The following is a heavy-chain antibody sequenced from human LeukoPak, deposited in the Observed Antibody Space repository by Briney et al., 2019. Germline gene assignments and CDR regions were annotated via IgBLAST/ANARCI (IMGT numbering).Heavy chain of an antibody. CDR2: ISSSGSTI. CDR3: ARTLAGPDPFDI. J-gene: IGHJ3*02. Sequence: LPGGSLRLSCAASGFTFSSYEMNWVRQAPGKGLEWVSYISSSGSTIYYADSVKGRFTISRDNAKNTLYLQMNSLRAEDTAVYYCARTLAGPDPFDIWGQGTMVTVSS. V-gene: IGHV3-48*03. CDR1: GFTFSSYE. D-gene: IGHD6-13*01.